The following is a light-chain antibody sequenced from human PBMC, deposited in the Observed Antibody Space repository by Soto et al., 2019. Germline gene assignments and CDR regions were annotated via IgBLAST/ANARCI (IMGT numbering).Light chain of an antibody. CDR1: QSVRSN. Sequence: EVVMTQSPATLSVAPGERATLSCRASQSVRSNLAWYQQKPGQAPRLLIYGASTRATGIPARFSGSESGTEFTLTISSLQSEDFAVYYCQQYNDWPPLTFGGGTKVDIK. J-gene: IGKJ4*01. CDR2: GAS. V-gene: IGKV3-15*01. CDR3: QQYNDWPPLT.